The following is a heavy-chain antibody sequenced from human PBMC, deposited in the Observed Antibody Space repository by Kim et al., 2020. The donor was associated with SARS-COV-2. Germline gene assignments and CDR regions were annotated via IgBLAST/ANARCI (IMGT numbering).Heavy chain of an antibody. CDR3: VRGANSDY. J-gene: IGHJ4*02. CDR1: GFTYNTYV. CDR2: ISGSSGAI. V-gene: IGHV3-48*02. Sequence: GGSLRLSCAASGFTYNTYVMNWVRQAPGKGLEWVSSISGSSGAIYYSDSVKGRFTISRDNGKKSLYLQMNSLRDEDTAVYYCVRGANSDYWGQGTLVTVSS.